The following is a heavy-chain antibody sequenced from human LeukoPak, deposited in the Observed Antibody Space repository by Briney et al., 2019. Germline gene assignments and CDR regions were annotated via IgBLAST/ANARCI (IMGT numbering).Heavy chain of an antibody. CDR2: IKRETDGGTI. D-gene: IGHD3-22*01. J-gene: IGHJ1*01. Sequence: GGSLRLSCAASGFTLNNAWMSWVRKAPGKGLEWLGRIKRETDGGTIDYAAPVKGRFTISRDDSRNTLYLQMDSLKIEDTAVYYCTTDRYYDNSELQFQHWGQGTLVTVSS. CDR1: GFTLNNAW. CDR3: TTDRYYDNSELQFQH. V-gene: IGHV3-15*01.